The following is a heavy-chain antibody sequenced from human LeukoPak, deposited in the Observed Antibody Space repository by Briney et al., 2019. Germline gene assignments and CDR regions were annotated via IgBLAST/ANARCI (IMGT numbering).Heavy chain of an antibody. CDR2: ISYDGSNK. Sequence: GGSLRLSCAASGFTFSSYAMHWVRQAPGKGLEWVAVISYDGSNKYYADSVKGRFTISRDNSKNTLYLQMNSLRAEDTAVYYCARDRNRYCSGGSCFSADYWGQGTLVTVSS. V-gene: IGHV3-30-3*01. J-gene: IGHJ4*02. CDR3: ARDRNRYCSGGSCFSADY. CDR1: GFTFSSYA. D-gene: IGHD2-15*01.